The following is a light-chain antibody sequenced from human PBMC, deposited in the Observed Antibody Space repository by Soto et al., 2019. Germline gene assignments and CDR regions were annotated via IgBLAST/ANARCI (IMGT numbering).Light chain of an antibody. J-gene: IGLJ1*01. V-gene: IGLV2-8*01. Sequence: QSALTQPPSASGSPGQSVTISCTGTSNDIGGYNYVSWYQQHPGKAPKLMIYEVTKRPSGVPDRFSGSRSGNTASLTVSGLQAEDEADYYCCSSTGSNYLYVFRTGTKLTVL. CDR1: SNDIGGYNY. CDR2: EVT. CDR3: CSSTGSNYLYV.